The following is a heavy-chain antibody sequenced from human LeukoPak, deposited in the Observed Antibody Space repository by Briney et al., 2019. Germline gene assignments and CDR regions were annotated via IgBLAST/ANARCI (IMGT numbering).Heavy chain of an antibody. CDR2: TYYSYKWYN. J-gene: IGHJ4*02. V-gene: IGHV6-1*01. Sequence: SPTLSLTCAISGDSVSSNSTAWNWIRQSPSRGLEWLGRTYYSYKWYNDYAVSVKSRITINPDTSKNQFSLQLNSVTPEDTAVYYCARDSSSWFDSYYFDYWGQGTLVTVSS. D-gene: IGHD6-13*01. CDR3: ARDSSSWFDSYYFDY. CDR1: GDSVSSNSTA.